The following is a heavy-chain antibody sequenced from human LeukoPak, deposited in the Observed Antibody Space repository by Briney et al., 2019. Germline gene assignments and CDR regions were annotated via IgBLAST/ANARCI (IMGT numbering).Heavy chain of an antibody. D-gene: IGHD3-9*01. V-gene: IGHV1-8*01. CDR1: GYTFTSYD. CDR3: ARFDFDNYYYYYYTDV. CDR2: MNPNSGNT. Sequence: ASVKVSCKASGYTFTSYDINWVRQATGQGLEWMGWMNPNSGNTGYAQKFQGRVTMTRNTSISTAYMELSSLRSEDTAVYYCARFDFDNYYYYYYTDVWGKGTTVTVSS. J-gene: IGHJ6*03.